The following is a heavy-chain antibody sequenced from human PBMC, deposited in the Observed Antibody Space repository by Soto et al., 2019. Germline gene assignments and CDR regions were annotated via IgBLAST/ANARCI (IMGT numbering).Heavy chain of an antibody. Sequence: GGSLRLSCAASGFTFSSYSMNWVRQAPGKGLEWVSSISSSSSYIYYADSVKGRFTISRDNAKNSLYLQMNSLRAEDTAVYYCARGVGYGDYEYMDVWGKGTTVTVSS. CDR1: GFTFSSYS. J-gene: IGHJ6*03. CDR2: ISSSSSYI. V-gene: IGHV3-21*01. CDR3: ARGVGYGDYEYMDV. D-gene: IGHD4-17*01.